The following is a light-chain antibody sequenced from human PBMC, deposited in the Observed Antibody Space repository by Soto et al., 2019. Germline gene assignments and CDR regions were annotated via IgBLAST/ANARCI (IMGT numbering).Light chain of an antibody. V-gene: IGLV2-23*01. Sequence: QSVLTQPPSLSVSPGQSITISGTGTRIDVGSYNLVSWYQQHPGKAPKLMIYEGTKRPSGVSNRFSGSKSGNTASLTISGLQAEDDADYYCCSYAGNSYVFGTGTKVTVL. CDR3: CSYAGNSYV. CDR2: EGT. CDR1: RIDVGSYNL. J-gene: IGLJ1*01.